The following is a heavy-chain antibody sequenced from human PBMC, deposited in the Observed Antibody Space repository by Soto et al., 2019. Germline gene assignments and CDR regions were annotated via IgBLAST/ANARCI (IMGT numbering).Heavy chain of an antibody. V-gene: IGHV4-31*03. Sequence: KSSETLSLTCTVSGGYISSGGYYWSWIRQHPGKGLEWIGYIYYSGSTYYNPSLKSRVTISVDTSKNQFSLKLSSVTAADTAVYYCARDQYGDYYFDSWGQGTLVTVSS. CDR2: IYYSGST. CDR1: GGYISSGGYY. D-gene: IGHD4-17*01. J-gene: IGHJ4*02. CDR3: ARDQYGDYYFDS.